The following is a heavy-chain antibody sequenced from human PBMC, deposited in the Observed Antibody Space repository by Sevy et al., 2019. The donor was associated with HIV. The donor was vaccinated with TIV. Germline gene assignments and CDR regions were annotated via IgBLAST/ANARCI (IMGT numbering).Heavy chain of an antibody. Sequence: GGSLRLSCAASGFTFSSYAMSWVRQAPGKGLEWVSAISGSGGSTYYADSVKGRFTISRDNSKNTLYLQMNSLRAEDTAVYYCAKDKRSYYDSSGYYLYYFDYWGQGTLVTVSS. CDR1: GFTFSSYA. V-gene: IGHV3-23*01. D-gene: IGHD3-22*01. J-gene: IGHJ4*02. CDR2: ISGSGGST. CDR3: AKDKRSYYDSSGYYLYYFDY.